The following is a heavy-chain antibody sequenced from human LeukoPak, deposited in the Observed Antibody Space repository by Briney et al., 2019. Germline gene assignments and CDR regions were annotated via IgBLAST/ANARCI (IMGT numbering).Heavy chain of an antibody. D-gene: IGHD1-26*01. J-gene: IGHJ4*02. CDR1: GFTFSSYS. CDR3: ARCGSGSYYSNY. Sequence: GGSLRLSCAASGFTFSSYSMNWVRQAPGKGLEWVSSISSSSSYIYYADSVKGRFTISRDNAKNSLYLQMNSLRAEDTAVYYCARCGSGSYYSNYWGQGTLVTVSS. V-gene: IGHV3-21*01. CDR2: ISSSSSYI.